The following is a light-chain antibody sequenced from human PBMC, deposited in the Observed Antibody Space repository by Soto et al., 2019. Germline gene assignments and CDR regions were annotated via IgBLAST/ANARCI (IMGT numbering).Light chain of an antibody. CDR3: SSYTSSITYV. Sequence: QSALAQPPSASGSPGQSVTITCTGTNSDVGTYNYVSWYQHHPGKAPKLMIYEVSNRPSGVSNRFSGSKSGSTASLTISGLQAEDEADYYCSSYTSSITYVFGTGTKLTVL. J-gene: IGLJ1*01. V-gene: IGLV2-14*01. CDR1: NSDVGTYNY. CDR2: EVS.